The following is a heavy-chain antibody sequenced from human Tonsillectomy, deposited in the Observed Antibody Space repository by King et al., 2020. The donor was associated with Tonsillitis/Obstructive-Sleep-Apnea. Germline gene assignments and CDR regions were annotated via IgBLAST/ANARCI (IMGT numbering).Heavy chain of an antibody. J-gene: IGHJ3*02. V-gene: IGHV3-13*01. CDR3: VRDVGYNAFDI. CDR1: GFTFRDYD. Sequence: QLVQSGGGLVQPGGSLRLSCVVSGFTFRDYDMHWVRQPPGKGLEWVSVIGTAGDTYYPGSVKGRFTISRENAKNSLYLQMNSLTAGDTALYYCVRDVGYNAFDIWGQGTMVTVSS. D-gene: IGHD5-18*01. CDR2: IGTAGDT.